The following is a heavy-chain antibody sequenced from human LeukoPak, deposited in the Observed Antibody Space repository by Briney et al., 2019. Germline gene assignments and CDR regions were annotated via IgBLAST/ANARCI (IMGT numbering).Heavy chain of an antibody. CDR2: IWYDGSNK. D-gene: IGHD3-22*01. J-gene: IGHJ4*02. CDR1: GFTFSSYG. CDR3: ARGSYYYDSSGYGSVNDY. Sequence: AGGSLRLSCAPSGFTFSSYGMHWVRQAPGKGLEWVAVIWYDGSNKYYADSVKGRFTISRDNSKNALYLQMNSLRAEDTAVYYCARGSYYYDSSGYGSVNDYWGQGTLVTVSS. V-gene: IGHV3-33*01.